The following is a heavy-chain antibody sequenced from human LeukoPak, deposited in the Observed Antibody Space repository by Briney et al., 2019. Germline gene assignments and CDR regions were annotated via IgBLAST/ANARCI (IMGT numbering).Heavy chain of an antibody. CDR3: ARTAYYYDSSGYDDAFDI. V-gene: IGHV3-11*01. J-gene: IGHJ3*02. Sequence: PGGSLRLSCAASGFTFSDYYMSWIRQAPGKGLEWVSHISRSGSIIYNAVSVKGRFTISRDNAKNSLYLQMNSLRAEDTAVYYCARTAYYYDSSGYDDAFDIWGQGTMVTVSS. CDR1: GFTFSDYY. CDR2: ISRSGSII. D-gene: IGHD3-22*01.